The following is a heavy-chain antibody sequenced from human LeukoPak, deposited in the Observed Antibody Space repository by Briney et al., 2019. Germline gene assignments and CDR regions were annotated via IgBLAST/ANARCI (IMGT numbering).Heavy chain of an antibody. V-gene: IGHV3-23*01. J-gene: IGHJ4*02. D-gene: IGHD4-17*01. Sequence: PGGSLRLSCAGSGFTFSSYAMSWVRQAAGKRPEWVSIMSGSVNATYYADSVKGRFTVSRDNSKNTLYLQMNSLRVEDTAVYYCAKGGDYRYWGQGSQVTVSS. CDR1: GFTFSSYA. CDR2: MSGSVNAT. CDR3: AKGGDYRY.